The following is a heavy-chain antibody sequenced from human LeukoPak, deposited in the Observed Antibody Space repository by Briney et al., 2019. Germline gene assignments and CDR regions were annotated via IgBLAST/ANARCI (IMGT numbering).Heavy chain of an antibody. J-gene: IGHJ4*02. V-gene: IGHV1-2*02. CDR2: INPNSGGT. CDR3: SRELGGRGTY. D-gene: IGHD3-16*01. Sequence: GASVKVSCKASGYTFTGYYMHWVRQAPGQGLEWMGWINPNSGGTNYAQKFQGRVTMTRDTSISTAYMELSRLRSDDTAVYYCSRELGGRGTYWGQGTLVTVSS. CDR1: GYTFTGYY.